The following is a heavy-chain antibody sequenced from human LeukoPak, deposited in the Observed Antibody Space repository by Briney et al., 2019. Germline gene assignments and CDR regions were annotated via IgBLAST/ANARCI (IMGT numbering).Heavy chain of an antibody. Sequence: PGGSLRLSCAASGFTFDDYAMHWVRQAPGKGLEWVSGISWNSGSIGYADSVEGRFTISRDNAKNSLYLQMNSLRAEDTAIYYCTRVGYIDEGIDYWGQGTLVTVSS. CDR2: ISWNSGSI. D-gene: IGHD5-24*01. CDR3: TRVGYIDEGIDY. CDR1: GFTFDDYA. V-gene: IGHV3-9*01. J-gene: IGHJ4*02.